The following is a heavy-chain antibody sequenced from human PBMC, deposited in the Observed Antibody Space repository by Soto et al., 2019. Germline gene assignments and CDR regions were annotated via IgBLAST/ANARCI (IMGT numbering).Heavy chain of an antibody. CDR1: GGSISSGGYY. D-gene: IGHD5-12*01. J-gene: IGHJ5*02. V-gene: IGHV4-31*03. CDR2: IYYSGST. CDR3: ARDNVDIVATRFRGSWFDP. Sequence: SETLSLTCTVSGGSISSGGYYGIWIRQHPGKVLEWIGYIYYSGSTYYNPSLKSRVTISVDTSKNQFSLKLSSVTAADTAVYYCARDNVDIVATRFRGSWFDPWGQGTLVTVSS.